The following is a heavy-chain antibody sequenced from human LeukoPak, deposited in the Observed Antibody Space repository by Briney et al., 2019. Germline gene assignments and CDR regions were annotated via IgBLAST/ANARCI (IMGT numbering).Heavy chain of an antibody. D-gene: IGHD6-13*01. CDR2: FDPEDGET. Sequence: GASVKVSCKVSGYTLTELSMHWVRQAPGKGLEWMGGFDPEDGETIYAQKFQGRVTMTEDTSTDTAYMELSSLRSEDTAVYYCATELIAAAATNWFDPWGQGTLVTVSS. CDR3: ATELIAAAATNWFDP. J-gene: IGHJ5*02. CDR1: GYTLTELS. V-gene: IGHV1-24*01.